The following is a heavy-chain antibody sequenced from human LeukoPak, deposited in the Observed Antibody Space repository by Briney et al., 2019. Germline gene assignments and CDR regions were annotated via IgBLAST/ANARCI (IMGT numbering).Heavy chain of an antibody. CDR1: GASISSYY. J-gene: IGHJ4*02. CDR3: ASASYSDFGSDEYGPLQFDF. V-gene: IGHV4-59*01. Sequence: SETLSLTCTVSGASISSYYWTWIRQSPGKGLEWIGDVYYTGSTNYSPSLKSRVTMSVDMFNIQFSLKLRSVTAADTAVYYWASASYSDFGSDEYGPLQFDFWGQGTLVTVSS. D-gene: IGHD3-3*01. CDR2: VYYTGST.